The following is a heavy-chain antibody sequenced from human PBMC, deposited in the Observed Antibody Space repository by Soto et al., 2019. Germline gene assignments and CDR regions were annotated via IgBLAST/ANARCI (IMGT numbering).Heavy chain of an antibody. V-gene: IGHV4-31*03. D-gene: IGHD6-6*01. CDR2: IYYSGST. J-gene: IGHJ5*02. CDR1: GGSISSGGYY. CDR3: ARVSGIGARP. Sequence: QVQLQESGPGLVKPSQTLSLTCTVSGGSISSGGYYWSWIRQHPGKGLEWIGYIYYSGSTYYNPPLNCRVTISVYTSKNQFSLKLSSVTAADTAMYYCARVSGIGARPWGQGTLVTVSS.